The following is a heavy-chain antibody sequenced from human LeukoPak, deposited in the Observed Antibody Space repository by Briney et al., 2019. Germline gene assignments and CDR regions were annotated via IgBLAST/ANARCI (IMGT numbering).Heavy chain of an antibody. V-gene: IGHV4-61*02. CDR1: GGSITSGPDY. CDR3: ASFVGVTSTSGASDI. CDR2: IYTSGGT. D-gene: IGHD2-21*02. J-gene: IGHJ3*02. Sequence: SETLSLTCTVSGGSITSGPDYWSWIRQPAGKGLEWIVRIYTSGGTNYNPSLKSRVTISVDTSNNQFSLKLRSVTAADTAVYYCASFVGVTSTSGASDIWGQGTMVTVSS.